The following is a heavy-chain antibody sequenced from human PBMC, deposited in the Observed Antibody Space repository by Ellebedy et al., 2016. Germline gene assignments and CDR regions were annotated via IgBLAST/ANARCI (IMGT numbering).Heavy chain of an antibody. Sequence: SVKVSXXASGYTFTSYDINWVRQATGQGLEWMGRIIPILGIANYAQKFQGRVTITADKSTSTAYMELSSLRSEDTAVYYCARDVDTAPDYWGQGTLVTVSS. CDR1: GYTFTSYD. J-gene: IGHJ4*02. CDR2: IIPILGIA. V-gene: IGHV1-69*04. D-gene: IGHD5-18*01. CDR3: ARDVDTAPDY.